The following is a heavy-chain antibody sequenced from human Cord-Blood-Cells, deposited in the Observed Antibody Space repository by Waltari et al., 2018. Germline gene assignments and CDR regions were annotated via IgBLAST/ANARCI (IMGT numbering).Heavy chain of an antibody. V-gene: IGHV4-39*01. CDR1: GGSISSSSYY. CDR2: IYYSGST. CDR3: ARRRITMVRGVTAYYFDY. Sequence: QLQLQESGPGLVKPSETLSLTCTVSGGSISSSSYYWGWICQPPGKGLEWIGSIYYSGSTYQNPSLKSRVTISVDTSKNQFSLKLSSVTAADTAVYYCARRRITMVRGVTAYYFDYWGQGTLVTVSS. D-gene: IGHD3-10*01. J-gene: IGHJ4*02.